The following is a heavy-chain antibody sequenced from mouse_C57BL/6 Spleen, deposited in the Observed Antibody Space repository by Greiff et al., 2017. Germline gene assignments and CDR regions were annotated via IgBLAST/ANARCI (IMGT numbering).Heavy chain of an antibody. V-gene: IGHV1-50*01. D-gene: IGHD2-1*01. CDR3: ERRDGNYYFDY. Sequence: QVQLQQPGAELVKPGASVKLSCKASGYTFTSYWMQWVKQRPGQGLEWIGEIDPSDSYTNYNQKFKGKATLTVDTSSSTAYMQLSSLTAEDSAVYYCERRDGNYYFDYWGQGTTLTVSS. J-gene: IGHJ2*01. CDR2: IDPSDSYT. CDR1: GYTFTSYW.